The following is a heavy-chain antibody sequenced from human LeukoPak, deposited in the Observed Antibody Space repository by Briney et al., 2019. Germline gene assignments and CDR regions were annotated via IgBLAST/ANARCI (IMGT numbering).Heavy chain of an antibody. CDR1: GGSFSGYY. V-gene: IGHV4-34*01. CDR2: INHSGST. CDR3: SRDETYSSDWQPNHFYYYMDV. D-gene: IGHD6-19*01. J-gene: IGHJ6*03. Sequence: SETLSLTCAVYGGSFSGYYWSWIRQPPGKGLEWIGEINHSGSTNYNPSLKSRVTISVDTSKNQFSLKLTSVTATDTAVYYCSRDETYSSDWQPNHFYYYMDVWGKGTTVTVSS.